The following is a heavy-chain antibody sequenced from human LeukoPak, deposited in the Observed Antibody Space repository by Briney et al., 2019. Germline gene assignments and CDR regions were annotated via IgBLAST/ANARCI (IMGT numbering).Heavy chain of an antibody. V-gene: IGHV3-23*01. CDR2: IGGGPAPV. CDR1: GFTFSNYP. CDR3: AKDSYSHNGIYDALDI. J-gene: IGHJ3*02. D-gene: IGHD2-8*01. Sequence: GGSLRLSGAASGFTFSNYPMTWVRQTPGKGLEWVATIGGGPAPVFYADSVKGRFTISRDDSKNTLFLQMNSLRVEDTAIYYCAKDSYSHNGIYDALDIWGQGTMVTVSS.